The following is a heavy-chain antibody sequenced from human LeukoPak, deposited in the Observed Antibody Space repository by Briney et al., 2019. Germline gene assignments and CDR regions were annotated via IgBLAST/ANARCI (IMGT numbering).Heavy chain of an antibody. D-gene: IGHD3-10*01. Sequence: SETLSLTCDVSGGSISNTNWWSWVRQPPGQGLEWIGSFYYSGSTYYNPSLKSRVTISLDTSKKQFSLKLSSVTAADTAVYSCAYGSGTYGAFDIWGQGTMVTVSS. CDR2: FYYSGST. V-gene: IGHV4-39*01. J-gene: IGHJ3*02. CDR3: AYGSGTYGAFDI. CDR1: GGSISNTNW.